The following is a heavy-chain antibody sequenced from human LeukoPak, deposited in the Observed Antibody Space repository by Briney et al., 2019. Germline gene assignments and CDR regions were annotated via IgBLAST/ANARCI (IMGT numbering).Heavy chain of an antibody. CDR3: ARRRYSGSSQHFDY. CDR2: IKQDGSEK. J-gene: IGHJ4*02. D-gene: IGHD1-26*01. Sequence: GGSLRLSCAASGFTFSSYWMSWVRQAPGKGLEWVANIKQDGSEKYYVDSVKGRFTVSRDNAKNSLYLQMNSLRAEHTAVYYCARRRYSGSSQHFDYWGQGTLVTVSS. V-gene: IGHV3-7*01. CDR1: GFTFSSYW.